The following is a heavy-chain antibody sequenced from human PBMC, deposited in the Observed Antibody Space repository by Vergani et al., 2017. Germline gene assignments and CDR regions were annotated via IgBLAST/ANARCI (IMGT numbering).Heavy chain of an antibody. CDR3: ASEVVTAIRGLDY. D-gene: IGHD2-21*02. J-gene: IGHJ4*02. CDR1: GYSISRGYY. CDR2: VFHSGSA. V-gene: IGHV4-38-2*02. Sequence: QVQLQESGPGLVKPSETLSLTCSVSGYSISRGYYWGWIRQPPGKGLEWIATVFHSGSAYYNPSLRRRVTISVETSKNQFSLRLTTLTAADAAVYYCASEVVTAIRGLDYWGQGTLVTVSS.